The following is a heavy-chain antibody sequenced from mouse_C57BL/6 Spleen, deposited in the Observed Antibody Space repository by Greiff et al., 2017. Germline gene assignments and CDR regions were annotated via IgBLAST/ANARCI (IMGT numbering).Heavy chain of an antibody. CDR2: FYPGDGDT. D-gene: IGHD3-2*02. Sequence: QVQLQQSGPELVKPGASVKISCKASGYAFSSSWMNWVKQRPGKGLEWIGRFYPGDGDTNYNGKFKGKATLTADKSSSTAYMQLSSLTSEDSAVYFCARRGDSSGRFDYWGQGTTLTVSS. J-gene: IGHJ2*01. CDR3: ARRGDSSGRFDY. V-gene: IGHV1-82*01. CDR1: GYAFSSSW.